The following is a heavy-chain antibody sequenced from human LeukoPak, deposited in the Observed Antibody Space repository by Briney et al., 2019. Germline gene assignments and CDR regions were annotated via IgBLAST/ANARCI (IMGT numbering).Heavy chain of an antibody. D-gene: IGHD3-9*01. V-gene: IGHV3-21*01. J-gene: IGHJ6*03. CDR1: GFTFSSYS. CDR3: ARAGAAFDWELARYYYYMDV. CDR2: ISSSSSYI. Sequence: PGGSLRLSCAASGFTFSSYSMNWVRQAPGKGLEWVSSISSSSSYIYYADSVKGRFTISRDNAKNSLYLQMNSLRAEDTAVYYCARAGAAFDWELARYYYYMDVWGKGTTVTISS.